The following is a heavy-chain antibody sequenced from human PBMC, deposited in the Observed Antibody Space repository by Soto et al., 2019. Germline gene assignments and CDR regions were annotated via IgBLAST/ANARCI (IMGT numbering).Heavy chain of an antibody. CDR2: ISDYNGNT. D-gene: IGHD3-10*01. Sequence: QVQLVQSGAEMKKPGASVKVSCKASGYTFTSGGFSWVRQAPGQGLEWMGWISDYNGNTDYTQNLRGRITMTTDTSTSTAYMELRSLTSDDTSVYFCARDFGSGTPFDYWGQGTLVTVSS. CDR3: ARDFGSGTPFDY. V-gene: IGHV1-18*01. CDR1: GYTFTSGG. J-gene: IGHJ4*02.